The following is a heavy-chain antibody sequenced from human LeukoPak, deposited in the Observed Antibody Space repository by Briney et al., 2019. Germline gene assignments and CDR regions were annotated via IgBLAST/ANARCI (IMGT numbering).Heavy chain of an antibody. CDR1: GGSISSYY. D-gene: IGHD6-19*01. CDR2: IYYSGST. J-gene: IGHJ4*02. V-gene: IGHV4-59*12. Sequence: SETLSLTCIVSGGSISSYYWSWIRQPPGKGLEWIGYIYYSGSTNYNPSLKSRVTISVDTSKNQSSLKLSSVTAADTAVYYCARDLLGIAVAGGTDYWGQGTLVTVSS. CDR3: ARDLLGIAVAGGTDY.